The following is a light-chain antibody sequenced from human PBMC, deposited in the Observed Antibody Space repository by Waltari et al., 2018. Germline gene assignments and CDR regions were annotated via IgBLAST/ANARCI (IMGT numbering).Light chain of an antibody. CDR1: QSILYSSNNKNY. CDR3: QQYYSTPLT. CDR2: WAS. V-gene: IGKV4-1*01. J-gene: IGKJ4*01. Sequence: DIVMTQSPDSLAVSLGERATINCKSSQSILYSSNNKNYLAWYQQKPGPPPKLLIYWASTRESGVPDRFSGSGSGTDFTLTIGSLQAEDVAVYYCQQYYSTPLTFGGGTKVEI.